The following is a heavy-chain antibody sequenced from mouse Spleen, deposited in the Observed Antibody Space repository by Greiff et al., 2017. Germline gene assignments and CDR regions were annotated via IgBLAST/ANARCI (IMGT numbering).Heavy chain of an antibody. CDR2: IHPNSGNT. V-gene: IGHV1-64*01. D-gene: IGHD2-13*01. J-gene: IGHJ3*01. Sequence: QVQLQQPGAELVKPGASVKLSCKASGYTFTSYWMHWVKQRPGQGLEWIGMIHPNSGNTNYNEKFKSKATLTVDKSSSTAYMQLSSLTSEDSAVYYCAKRLYYGDYVFAYWGQGTLVTVSA. CDR1: GYTFTSYW. CDR3: AKRLYYGDYVFAY.